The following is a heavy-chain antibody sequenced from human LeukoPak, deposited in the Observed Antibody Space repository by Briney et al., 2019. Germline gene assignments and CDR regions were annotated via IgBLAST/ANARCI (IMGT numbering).Heavy chain of an antibody. CDR2: IIPVFGTV. V-gene: IGHV1-69*05. CDR3: ARDGPYSSSSSYYYSYMDV. J-gene: IGHJ6*03. Sequence: ASVKVSCKPSGGTFSTYGVTWVRQAPGQELEWMGRIIPVFGTVSYAEKFQGRVTIITDDSSSSAYMELRSLRSEDTAVYYCARDGPYSSSSSYYYSYMDVWGKGTTVTVSS. CDR1: GGTFSTYG. D-gene: IGHD6-6*01.